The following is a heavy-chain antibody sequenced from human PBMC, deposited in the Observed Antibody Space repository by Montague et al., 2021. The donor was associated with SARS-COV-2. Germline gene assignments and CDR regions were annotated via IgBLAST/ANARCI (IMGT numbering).Heavy chain of an antibody. CDR1: GFTFSSYW. V-gene: IGHV3-7*01. J-gene: IGHJ4*02. CDR2: IKRDGSEK. D-gene: IGHD5-18*01. CDR3: TRLGWGYSDGLDY. Sequence: SLRLSCAASGFTFSSYWMSWVRQAPGKGLEWVANIKRDGSEKYYVDSVKGRFSISRDNAKNSLYLQMSSLRAEDTAMYYCTRLGWGYSDGLDYWGQGTLVTVSS.